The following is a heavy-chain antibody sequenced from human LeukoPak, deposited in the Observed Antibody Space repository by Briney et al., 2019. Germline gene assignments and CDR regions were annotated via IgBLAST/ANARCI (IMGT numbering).Heavy chain of an antibody. D-gene: IGHD6-19*01. J-gene: IGHJ4*02. V-gene: IGHV1-69*13. Sequence: SVKVSCKASGGTFSSYAISWVRQAPGQGLEWMGGIIPIFGTANYAQKFQGRVTITADESTSTAYMELSSLRSEDTAVYYCAGSVAGTLSFDYWGQGTLVTVSS. CDR2: IIPIFGTA. CDR3: AGSVAGTLSFDY. CDR1: GGTFSSYA.